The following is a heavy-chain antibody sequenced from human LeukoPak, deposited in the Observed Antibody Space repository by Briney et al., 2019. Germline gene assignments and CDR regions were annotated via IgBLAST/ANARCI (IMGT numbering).Heavy chain of an antibody. Sequence: GGSLRLSCAASGFNVSSNYMSWVRQAPGKGLEWVSVIYSGGSTYYADSVKGRFTISRDNSKNTLYLQMNSLRAEDTAVYYCARVSGWDYFDYWGQGTLVTVSS. V-gene: IGHV3-53*01. CDR1: GFNVSSNY. CDR2: IYSGGST. D-gene: IGHD6-19*01. J-gene: IGHJ4*02. CDR3: ARVSGWDYFDY.